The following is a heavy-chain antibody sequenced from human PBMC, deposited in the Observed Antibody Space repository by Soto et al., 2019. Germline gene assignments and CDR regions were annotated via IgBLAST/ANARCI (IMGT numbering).Heavy chain of an antibody. CDR1: GFTFSSYW. Sequence: EVQVVESGGDLVQPGGSLRLSCAASGFTFSSYWMNWVRQAPGKGLECVANIKQDGSEKYYVDSVKGRFTSSRDNARNSLYLQMNSLRVEDTAVYYCARDWIINSWGRGTLVTVSS. CDR3: ARDWIINS. D-gene: IGHD3-10*01. J-gene: IGHJ4*02. V-gene: IGHV3-7*01. CDR2: IKQDGSEK.